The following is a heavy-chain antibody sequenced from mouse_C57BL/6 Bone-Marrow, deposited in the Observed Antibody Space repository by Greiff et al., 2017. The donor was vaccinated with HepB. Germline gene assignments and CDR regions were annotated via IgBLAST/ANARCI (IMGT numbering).Heavy chain of an antibody. Sequence: VQLQQSGTVLARPGASVKMSCKTSGYTFTSYWMHWVKQRPGQGLEWIGAIYPGNSDTSYNQKFKGKAKLTAVTSASTAYMELSSLTNEDSAVYYCTRYDYAEDWYFDVWGTGTTVTVSS. J-gene: IGHJ1*03. D-gene: IGHD2-4*01. CDR2: IYPGNSDT. V-gene: IGHV1-5*01. CDR1: GYTFTSYW. CDR3: TRYDYAEDWYFDV.